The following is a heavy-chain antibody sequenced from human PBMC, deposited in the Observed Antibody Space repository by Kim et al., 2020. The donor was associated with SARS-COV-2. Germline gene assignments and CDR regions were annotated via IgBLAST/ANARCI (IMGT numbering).Heavy chain of an antibody. D-gene: IGHD3-10*01. Sequence: ASVKVSCKASGYTFTTYGISWVRQAPGQGLEWMGWISAYNGNTKYAQKLQGRVTMTTDTSTSTAYMELRSLRSDDTAVYYCARQTIGGWFDPWGQVTLVTVSS. CDR2: ISAYNGNT. V-gene: IGHV1-18*04. J-gene: IGHJ5*02. CDR1: GYTFTTYG. CDR3: ARQTIGGWFDP.